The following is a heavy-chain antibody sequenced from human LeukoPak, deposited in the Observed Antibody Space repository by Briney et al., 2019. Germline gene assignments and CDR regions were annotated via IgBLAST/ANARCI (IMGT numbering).Heavy chain of an antibody. CDR2: INPNNGGT. J-gene: IGHJ4*02. CDR1: VYTFTGYY. CDR3: ARGRGTTSSNFDY. V-gene: IGHV1-2*02. D-gene: IGHD2-2*01. Sequence: GASVKVSCKASVYTFTGYYMHWVRQAPGQGLEWMGWINPNNGGTNYAQKFQGRVTMTRDTSISTVYMELSRLTSDDTAVYYCARGRGTTSSNFDYWGQGNLVTVSS.